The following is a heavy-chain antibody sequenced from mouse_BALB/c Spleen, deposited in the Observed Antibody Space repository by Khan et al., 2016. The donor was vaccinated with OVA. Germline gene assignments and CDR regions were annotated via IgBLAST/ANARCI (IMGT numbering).Heavy chain of an antibody. V-gene: IGHV1-18*01. Sequence: VRLQQSGPELVKPGASVQIPCKASGYTFTDYNMDWVKQSHGKSLEWIGDIYTNNGDTIYNQKFRGQATLTVDKSSSTAYMELRSLTSEDTAVYNSARDGYGGLAYWGQGTLVTVSA. CDR2: IYTNNGDT. D-gene: IGHD2-2*01. J-gene: IGHJ3*01. CDR1: GYTFTDYN. CDR3: ARDGYGGLAY.